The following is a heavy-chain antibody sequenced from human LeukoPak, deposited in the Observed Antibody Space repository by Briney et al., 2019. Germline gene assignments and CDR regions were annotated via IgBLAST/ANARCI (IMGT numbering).Heavy chain of an antibody. J-gene: IGHJ4*02. D-gene: IGHD4-11*01. CDR3: AREVQLDY. CDR1: GFTFSSYA. Sequence: GSLRLSCAASGFTFSSYAMHWVRQAPGKGLEWVAVISYDGSNKYYADSVKGRFTISRDNSKNTLYLQMNSLRAEDTAVYYCAREVQLDYWGQGTLVTVSS. V-gene: IGHV3-30*04. CDR2: ISYDGSNK.